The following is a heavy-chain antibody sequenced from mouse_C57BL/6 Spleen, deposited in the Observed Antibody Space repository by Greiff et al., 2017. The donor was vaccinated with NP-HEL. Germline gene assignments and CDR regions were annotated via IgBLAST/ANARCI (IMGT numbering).Heavy chain of an antibody. CDR1: GYAFTNYL. V-gene: IGHV1-54*01. CDR3: ARQGAY. J-gene: IGHJ3*01. CDR2: INPGSGGT. Sequence: VQLQQSGAELVRPGTSVKVSCKASGYAFTNYLIEWVKQRPGQGLAWIGVINPGSGGTNSNEKFKGKATLTADKSSSTAYMQLSSLTSEDSAVYFCARQGAYWGQGTLVTVSA.